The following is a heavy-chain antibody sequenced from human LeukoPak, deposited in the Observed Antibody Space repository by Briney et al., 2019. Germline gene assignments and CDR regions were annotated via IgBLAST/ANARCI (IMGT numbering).Heavy chain of an antibody. Sequence: GGSLRLSCAASGFTFSSYAMHWVRQAPGKGLEWVAVISYDGSNKYYADSVKGRFTISRDNSKNTLYLQVGSLRAEDMAVYYCARSVRMVRGVIGGWFDPWGQGTLVTASS. V-gene: IGHV3-30*14. D-gene: IGHD3-10*01. CDR3: ARSVRMVRGVIGGWFDP. J-gene: IGHJ5*02. CDR2: ISYDGSNK. CDR1: GFTFSSYA.